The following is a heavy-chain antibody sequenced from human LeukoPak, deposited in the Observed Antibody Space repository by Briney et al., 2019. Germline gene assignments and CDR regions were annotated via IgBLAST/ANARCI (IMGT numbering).Heavy chain of an antibody. D-gene: IGHD2-15*01. V-gene: IGHV1-69*05. Sequence: SVKVSCKASGGTFSSYAISWVRQAPGQELEWMGRIIPIFGTANYAQRFQGRVTITRNTSISTAYMELGSLRSEDTAVYYCARGDGYCSGGSCGNWFDPWGQGTLVTVSS. J-gene: IGHJ5*02. CDR1: GGTFSSYA. CDR3: ARGDGYCSGGSCGNWFDP. CDR2: IIPIFGTA.